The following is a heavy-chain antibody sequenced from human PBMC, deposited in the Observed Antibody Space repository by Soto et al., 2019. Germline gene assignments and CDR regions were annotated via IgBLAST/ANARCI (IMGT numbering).Heavy chain of an antibody. Sequence: QLQLQESGPGLVKPSETLSLTCTVSGGSISSSSYYWGWIRQPPGKGLEWIGSIYYSGSTYYNPSLKSRVTISVDTSKNQFSLKLSSVTAADTAVYYCARRVGVVGRPLVFDYWGQGTLVTVSS. D-gene: IGHD1-26*01. J-gene: IGHJ4*02. CDR2: IYYSGST. CDR3: ARRVGVVGRPLVFDY. CDR1: GGSISSSSYY. V-gene: IGHV4-39*01.